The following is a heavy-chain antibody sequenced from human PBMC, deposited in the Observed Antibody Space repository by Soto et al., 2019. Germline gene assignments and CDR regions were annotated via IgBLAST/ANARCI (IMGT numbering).Heavy chain of an antibody. V-gene: IGHV1-69*01. CDR2: IIPIFGTA. D-gene: IGHD2-15*01. CDR1: GGTFSSYA. Sequence: QVQLVQSGAEVKKPGSSVKVSCKASGGTFSSYAISWVRQAPGQGLGWMGGIIPIFGTANYAQKFQGRVTITADESTSTAYMELSSLRSEDTAVYYCARWAQTYCSGGSCYSGGVYYYYGMDVWGQGTTVTVSS. J-gene: IGHJ6*02. CDR3: ARWAQTYCSGGSCYSGGVYYYYGMDV.